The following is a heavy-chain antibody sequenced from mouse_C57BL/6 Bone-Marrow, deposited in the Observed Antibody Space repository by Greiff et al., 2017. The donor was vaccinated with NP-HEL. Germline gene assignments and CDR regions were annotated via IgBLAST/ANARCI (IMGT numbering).Heavy chain of an antibody. J-gene: IGHJ1*03. CDR2: ISYDGSN. D-gene: IGHD1-1*01. CDR3: ASDYYGSSYWYFDV. CDR1: GYSITSGYY. Sequence: VQLKESGPGLVKPSQSLSLTCSVTGYSITSGYYWNWIRQFPGNKLEWMGYISYDGSNNYNPSLKNRISITRDPSKNQFFLKLNSVTTEDTATYYCASDYYGSSYWYFDVWGTGTTVTVSS. V-gene: IGHV3-6*01.